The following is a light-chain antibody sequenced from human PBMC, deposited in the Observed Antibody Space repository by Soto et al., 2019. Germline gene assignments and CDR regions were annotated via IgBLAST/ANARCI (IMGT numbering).Light chain of an antibody. V-gene: IGKV3-15*01. CDR1: QSISDT. Sequence: DIFMTQSPSTLSASPFVLATLSCRASQSISDTLAWYQQKPGQAPRLLIYGASTRAPGFPARFSGSGSGTDFTLTISSLQSEDFAVYYCQQYNNWPWTFGQGTKVDI. CDR2: GAS. J-gene: IGKJ1*01. CDR3: QQYNNWPWT.